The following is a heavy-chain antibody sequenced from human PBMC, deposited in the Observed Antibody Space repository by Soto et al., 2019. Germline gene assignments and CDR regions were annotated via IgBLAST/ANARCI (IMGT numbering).Heavy chain of an antibody. V-gene: IGHV3-30*18. J-gene: IGHJ5*02. D-gene: IGHD6-13*01. CDR3: AKDRQGPGYSSSWYGGWFDP. CDR2: ISYDGSNK. CDR1: GFTFSSYG. Sequence: QVQLVESGGGVVQPGRSLRLSCAASGFTFSSYGMHWLRQAPGKGLEWVAVISYDGSNKYYADSVKGRFTISRDNSKNTLYLQMNSLRAEDTAVYYCAKDRQGPGYSSSWYGGWFDPWGKGTMVTVSS.